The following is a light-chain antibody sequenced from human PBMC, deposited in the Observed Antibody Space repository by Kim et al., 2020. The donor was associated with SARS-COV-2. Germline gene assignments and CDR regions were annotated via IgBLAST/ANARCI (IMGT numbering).Light chain of an antibody. J-gene: IGKJ2*01. Sequence: EIVMTQYPATLSVSPGERVTLSCRASQSISTYLAWYQQKPGQAPRLLIYGASTRATGIPARFSGSGSGTEFTLTITSLQSEDFAVYYCQQYNDWPPGDTFGQGTKLEI. CDR3: QQYNDWPPGDT. V-gene: IGKV3-15*01. CDR1: QSISTY. CDR2: GAS.